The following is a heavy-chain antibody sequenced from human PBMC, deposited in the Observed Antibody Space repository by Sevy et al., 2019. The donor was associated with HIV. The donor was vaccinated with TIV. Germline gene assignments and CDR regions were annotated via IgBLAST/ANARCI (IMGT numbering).Heavy chain of an antibody. V-gene: IGHV3-9*01. CDR1: GFTFDDYA. J-gene: IGHJ4*02. D-gene: IGHD3-3*01. CDR3: AKDLAKTNYDFWSGYFFDY. CDR2: IRWNSGSI. Sequence: GGSLRLSCAASGFTFDDYAMHWVRQAPGKGLEWVSGIRWNSGSICYADSVKGRFTISRDNAKNSLYLQMNRLRAEDTDLYYCAKDLAKTNYDFWSGYFFDYWGQGTLVTVSS.